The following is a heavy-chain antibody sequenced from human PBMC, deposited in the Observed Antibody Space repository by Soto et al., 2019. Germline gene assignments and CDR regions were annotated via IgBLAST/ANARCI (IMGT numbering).Heavy chain of an antibody. V-gene: IGHV4-4*02. CDR1: GGSLSSCNW. CDR2: IYRYGST. J-gene: IGHJ5*02. CDR3: SGGGRPGQIDWFDP. Sequence: QVQLQESGPRLVKPSGTLSLTCAVYGGSLSSCNWWSWVRQPPGKGLEWIGEIYRYGSTSYNPSLKRRFPIAGDKSKNQVSLKMTSLTAGDTAVYFCSGGGRPGQIDWFDPWGQGILVTVSS. D-gene: IGHD2-21*01.